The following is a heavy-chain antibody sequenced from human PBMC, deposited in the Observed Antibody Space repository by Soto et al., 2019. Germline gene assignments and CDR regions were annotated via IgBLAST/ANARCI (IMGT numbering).Heavy chain of an antibody. V-gene: IGHV4-34*01. D-gene: IGHD3-22*01. J-gene: IGHJ3*02. CDR1: GGSFSGDY. CDR2: INHSGST. Sequence: SETLSLTSAVYGGSFSGDYCSWVRQPPGKWLEWFVEINHSGSTIYNPSLKGRVTISVDTSKNQFSLKLSSVTAADTAVYYCARVISSGYYPEDAFDIWGQGTMVTVSS. CDR3: ARVISSGYYPEDAFDI.